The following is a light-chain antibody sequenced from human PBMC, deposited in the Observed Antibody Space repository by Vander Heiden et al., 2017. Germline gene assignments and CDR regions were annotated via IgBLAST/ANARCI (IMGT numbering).Light chain of an antibody. V-gene: IGKV1-8*01. CDR1: QGISSY. Sequence: AIRMTQSPSSFSASTGDRVTLTCRARQGISSYLAWYQQKPGKAPKLLIYAASTLQRVFPSSFSGSGSGTDFTLTISCLQSEDFATYYCQQYYSYPFTFGRGTKVDIK. J-gene: IGKJ3*01. CDR3: QQYYSYPFT. CDR2: AAS.